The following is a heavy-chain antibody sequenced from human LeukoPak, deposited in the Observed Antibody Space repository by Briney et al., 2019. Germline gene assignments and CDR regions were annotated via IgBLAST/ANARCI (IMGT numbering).Heavy chain of an antibody. CDR3: ARHVTITGPYDASDI. Sequence: QPSETLSLTCTVSGDSISSYYWSWIRQPPGKGLEWIGYIYYSGGTDYNPSLKSRVTISVDTSKNQFSLKLRSVTAADTAVYYCARHVTITGPYDASDIWGQGTMVTVS. CDR1: GDSISSYY. J-gene: IGHJ3*02. D-gene: IGHD5-24*01. CDR2: IYYSGGT. V-gene: IGHV4-59*08.